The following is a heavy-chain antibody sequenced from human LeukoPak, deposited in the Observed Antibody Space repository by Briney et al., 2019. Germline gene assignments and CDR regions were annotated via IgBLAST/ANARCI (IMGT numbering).Heavy chain of an antibody. J-gene: IGHJ4*02. CDR2: VSYDGSDK. CDR3: ARDQSAGYSSSGSSSWGRLGD. CDR1: GFTFSSYA. D-gene: IGHD6-13*01. V-gene: IGHV3-30-3*01. Sequence: GGSLRLSCAASGFTFSSYAIHWVCQAPGKGLEWVAVVSYDGSDKYYADSVKGRFTISRDNSKNTLYLQMNNLTTEDTAVYYCARDQSAGYSSSGSSSWGRLGDWGQGTLVTVSS.